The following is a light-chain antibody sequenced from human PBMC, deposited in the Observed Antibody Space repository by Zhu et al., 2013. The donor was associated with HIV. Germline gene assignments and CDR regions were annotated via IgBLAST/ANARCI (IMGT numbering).Light chain of an antibody. CDR3: SSFTSSSTPYV. CDR1: SSDVGYYNY. CDR2: EVS. J-gene: IGLJ1*01. Sequence: QSALTQPASVSGSPGQSITISCTGTSSDVGYYNYVSWYQQHPGKAPKVMIYEVSYRPSGVSNRFSGSKSGNTASLTISGLQAEDEADYYCSSFTSSSTPYVFGSGTKVTVL. V-gene: IGLV2-14*01.